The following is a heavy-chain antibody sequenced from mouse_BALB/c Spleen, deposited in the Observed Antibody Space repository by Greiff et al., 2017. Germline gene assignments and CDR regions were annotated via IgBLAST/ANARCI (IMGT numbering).Heavy chain of an antibody. CDR1: GYTFTSYW. D-gene: IGHD2-2*01. V-gene: IGHV1-69*02. Sequence: QVQLQQPGAELVRPGASVKLSCKASGYTFTSYWINWVKQRPGQGLEWIGNIYPSDSYTNYNQKFKDKATLTVDKSSSTAYMQLSSPTTDDSAVLYCAKIYYGYDDGAMDYWGQGTSVTVSS. CDR2: IYPSDSYT. J-gene: IGHJ4*01. CDR3: AKIYYGYDDGAMDY.